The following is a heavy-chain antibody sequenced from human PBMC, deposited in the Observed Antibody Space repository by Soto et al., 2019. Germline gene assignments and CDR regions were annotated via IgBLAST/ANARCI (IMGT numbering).Heavy chain of an antibody. CDR1: GFTFSNAW. CDR2: IKSKTDGGTT. CDR3: TTDLERSTSPTNKEPDAFDI. V-gene: IGHV3-15*01. Sequence: EVQLVESGGGLVKPGGSLRLSCAASGFTFSNAWMSWVRQAPGKGLEWVGRIKSKTDGGTTDYAAPVKGRFTISRDDSKNTLYLQMNSLKTEDTAVYYCTTDLERSTSPTNKEPDAFDIWGQGTMVTVSS. D-gene: IGHD2-2*01. J-gene: IGHJ3*02.